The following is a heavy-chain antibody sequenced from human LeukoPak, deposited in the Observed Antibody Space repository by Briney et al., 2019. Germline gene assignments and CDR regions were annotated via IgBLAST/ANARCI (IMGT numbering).Heavy chain of an antibody. Sequence: PSETLSLTCAVYGGSFSGYYWSWIRQPPGKGLEWIGEINHSGSTNYNPSLKSRVTISVDTSKNQFSLKLSSVTAADTAVYYCARDPPPAYDILTGYYRRTNWFDPWGQGTLVTVSS. D-gene: IGHD3-9*01. CDR3: ARDPPPAYDILTGYYRRTNWFDP. J-gene: IGHJ5*02. V-gene: IGHV4-34*01. CDR1: GGSFSGYY. CDR2: INHSGST.